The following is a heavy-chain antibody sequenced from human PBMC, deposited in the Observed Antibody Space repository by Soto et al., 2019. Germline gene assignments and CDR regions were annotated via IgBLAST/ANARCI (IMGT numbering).Heavy chain of an antibody. J-gene: IGHJ5*02. CDR1: GGTFSSYA. CDR3: ARRSPIAVGSLLDT. V-gene: IGHV1-69*13. D-gene: IGHD6-19*01. CDR2: IIPIFGTA. Sequence: GASVKVSCKAPGGTFSSYAISWVRQAPGQGLEWMGGIIPIFGTANYAQKFQGRVTITADESTSTAYMELSSLRSEDTAVYYCARRSPIAVGSLLDTWGQGTLVTVSS.